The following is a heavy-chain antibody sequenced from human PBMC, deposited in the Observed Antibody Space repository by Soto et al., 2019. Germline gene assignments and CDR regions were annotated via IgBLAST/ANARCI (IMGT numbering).Heavy chain of an antibody. CDR3: ARAIAVPGKQFEY. V-gene: IGHV3-21*01. CDR2: ISSSSSYI. CDR1: GFTFSSYS. Sequence: EVQLVESGGGLVKPGGSLRLSCAASGFTFSSYSMNWVRQAPGKGLEWVSSISSSSSYIYYADSVKGRFTISRDNAKKSMYRQMNSLRAEDTAVYYCARAIAVPGKQFEYWGRGTLVTVSS. J-gene: IGHJ4*02. D-gene: IGHD6-19*01.